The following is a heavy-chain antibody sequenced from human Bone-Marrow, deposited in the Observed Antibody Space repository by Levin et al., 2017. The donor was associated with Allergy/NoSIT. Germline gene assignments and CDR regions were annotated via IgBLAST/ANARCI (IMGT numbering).Heavy chain of an antibody. CDR3: ARNRPCTGGSCDDAFDV. J-gene: IGHJ3*01. CDR2: ISPFNNFV. Sequence: GGSLRLSCAASGFAFSDFSLNWVRLAPGKGLEWVASISPFNNFVYYSDSVKGRFTISRDNSKNSLSLQMNSLRGDDTAVYFCARNRPCTGGSCDDAFDVWGQGTTVTVSS. CDR1: GFAFSDFS. D-gene: IGHD2-15*01. V-gene: IGHV3-21*06.